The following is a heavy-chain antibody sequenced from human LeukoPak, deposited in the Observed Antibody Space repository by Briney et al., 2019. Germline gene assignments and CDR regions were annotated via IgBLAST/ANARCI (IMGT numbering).Heavy chain of an antibody. CDR1: GFTFSSNS. J-gene: IGHJ4*02. CDR3: ARDLAYCGGDCGH. CDR2: ISGSGTYI. Sequence: GGSLRLSCAASGFTFSSNSMNWVRQAPEKGLEWVSSISGSGTYIYYADSVKGRFTISKDNAKNSVYLQMNSLRGEDMAVYYGARDLAYCGGDCGHWGQGTLVTVSP. V-gene: IGHV3-21*01. D-gene: IGHD2-21*01.